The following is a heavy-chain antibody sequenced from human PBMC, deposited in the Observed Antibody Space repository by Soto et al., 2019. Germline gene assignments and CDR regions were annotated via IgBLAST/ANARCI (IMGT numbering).Heavy chain of an antibody. J-gene: IGHJ4*02. Sequence: SETLSLTCTVSGGSISSYYWSWIRQPPGKGLEWIGYIYYSGSTNYNPSPKRRDTISVDTSKNHFSLKLSSVTAADTAVYYCARDRSSGWYNFDYWGQGTLVTVS. V-gene: IGHV4-59*01. CDR2: IYYSGST. CDR1: GGSISSYY. CDR3: ARDRSSGWYNFDY. D-gene: IGHD6-19*01.